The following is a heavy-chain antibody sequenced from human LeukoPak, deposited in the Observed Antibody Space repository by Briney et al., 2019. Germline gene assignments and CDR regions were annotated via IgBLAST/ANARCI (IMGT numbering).Heavy chain of an antibody. J-gene: IGHJ4*02. D-gene: IGHD2-8*01. CDR2: KSLTGLT. Sequence: PSETLSLTCVVSGGSLSNTNWWSWVRQPPGQGLEWIGEKSLTGLTHYNPSLESRVTVSLDKSKNQLSLNLTSVTAADTAVYYCSRENGAFSPFGYWGQGTLVTVLS. V-gene: IGHV4/OR15-8*02. CDR3: SRENGAFSPFGY. CDR1: GGSLSNTNW.